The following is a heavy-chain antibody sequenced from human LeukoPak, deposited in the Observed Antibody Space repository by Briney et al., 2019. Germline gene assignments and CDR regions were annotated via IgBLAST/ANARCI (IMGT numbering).Heavy chain of an antibody. CDR2: IYHSGST. J-gene: IGHJ6*02. CDR1: GGSISSGGYS. V-gene: IGHV4-30-2*01. CDR3: ARGQPGVTPNGMDV. D-gene: IGHD1-14*01. Sequence: PSQALSLTCAVSGGSISSGGYSWSWIRQPPGKGLEWIGYIYHSGSTYYNPSLKSRVTISVDRSKNQFSLKLSSVTAADTAVYYCARGQPGVTPNGMDVWGQGTTVTVSS.